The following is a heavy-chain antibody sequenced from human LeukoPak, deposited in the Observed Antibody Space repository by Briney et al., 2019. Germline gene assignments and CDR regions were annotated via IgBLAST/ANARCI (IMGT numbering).Heavy chain of an antibody. CDR3: AREGYDSSGYYYNY. Sequence: SETLSLTCTVSGGSISSYYWSWIRQPPGKGLEWMGYIYYSGSTNYNPSLKSRVTISVDTSKNQFSLKLSSVTAADTAVYYCAREGYDSSGYYYNYWGQGTLVTVSS. CDR1: GGSISSYY. J-gene: IGHJ4*02. CDR2: IYYSGST. V-gene: IGHV4-59*01. D-gene: IGHD3-22*01.